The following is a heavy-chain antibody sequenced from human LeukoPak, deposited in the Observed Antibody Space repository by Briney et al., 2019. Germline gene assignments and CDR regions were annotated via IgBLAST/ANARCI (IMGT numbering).Heavy chain of an antibody. CDR3: ARDRGVGATAGFNWFDP. D-gene: IGHD1-26*01. J-gene: IGHJ5*02. Sequence: GGSLRLSCAASGFTVSSNYMSGVRQAPGKGLEWVSVIYSGGSTYYADSVKGRFTISRDNSKNTLYLQMNSLRAEDTAVYYCARDRGVGATAGFNWFDPWGQGTLVTVSS. V-gene: IGHV3-66*02. CDR2: IYSGGST. CDR1: GFTVSSNY.